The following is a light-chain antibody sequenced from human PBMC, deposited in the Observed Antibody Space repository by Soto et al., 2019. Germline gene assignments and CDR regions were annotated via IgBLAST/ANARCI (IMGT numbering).Light chain of an antibody. CDR3: QQYDDRPIT. Sequence: HVSHSASALSTSVRDRVTITCRASQVIIFDLAWYQKKPGKAPKLLIYAASRLQSGVPSRFSGRGSGTDFTFTIRSLQPDDSGTYYCQQYDDRPITFGQGTRLAIK. J-gene: IGKJ5*01. CDR1: QVIIFD. CDR2: AAS. V-gene: IGKV1D-13*01.